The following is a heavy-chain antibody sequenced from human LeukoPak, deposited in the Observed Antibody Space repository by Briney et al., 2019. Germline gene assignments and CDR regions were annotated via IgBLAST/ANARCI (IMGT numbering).Heavy chain of an antibody. V-gene: IGHV3-33*01. CDR1: GFTFSSYG. CDR2: IWYDGSNK. D-gene: IGHD4-17*01. J-gene: IGHJ5*02. CDR3: ARDPFGDYGSWFDP. Sequence: GGSLRPSCAASGFTFSSYGMHWVRQAPGKGLEWVAVIWYDGSNKYYADSVKGRFTISRDNSKNTLYLQMNILRAEDTAVYYCARDPFGDYGSWFDPWGRGTLVTVSS.